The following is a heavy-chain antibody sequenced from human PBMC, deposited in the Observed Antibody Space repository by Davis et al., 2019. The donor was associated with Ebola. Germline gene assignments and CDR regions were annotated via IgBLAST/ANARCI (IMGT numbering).Heavy chain of an antibody. Sequence: ASVKVSCKASGYTFTSYGISWVRQAPGQGLEWMGWISAYNGNTNYAQKLQGRVTMTTDTSTSTAYMELRSLRSDDTAVYYCAREQRIYSSSWANWFDPWGQGTLVTVSS. D-gene: IGHD6-13*01. J-gene: IGHJ5*02. V-gene: IGHV1-18*01. CDR1: GYTFTSYG. CDR2: ISAYNGNT. CDR3: AREQRIYSSSWANWFDP.